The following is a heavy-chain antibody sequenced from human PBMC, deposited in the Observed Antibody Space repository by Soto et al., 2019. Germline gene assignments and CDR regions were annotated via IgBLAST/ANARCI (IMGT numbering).Heavy chain of an antibody. CDR2: IYYSGNT. CDR1: GGSISSGYYY. Sequence: SETLSLTCSVSGGSISSGYYYWSWIRQPPGKGLEWIGNIYYSGNTYYNPSLKSRLIISIDTSNNQFSLKVGSVTDADKTEYYCDSYSLYGMDVWGQGTTVTVSS. J-gene: IGHJ6*02. CDR3: DSYSLYGMDV. D-gene: IGHD2-21*01. V-gene: IGHV4-30-4*01.